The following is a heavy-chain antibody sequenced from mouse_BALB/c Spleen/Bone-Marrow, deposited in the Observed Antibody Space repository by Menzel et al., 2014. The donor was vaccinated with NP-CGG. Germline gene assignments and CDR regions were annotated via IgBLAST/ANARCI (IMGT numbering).Heavy chain of an antibody. J-gene: IGHJ1*01. V-gene: IGHV2-9*02. CDR3: ARDRFDV. CDR2: IWAGGST. Sequence: VKLMESGPGLVAPSQSLSITCTVSGFSLTSYGVHWVRQPPGKGLEWLGVIWAGGSTNYNSALMSRLSISKDNSKSQVFLKMNRLQTDDTAMYYCARDRFDVWGAGTTVTVSS. CDR1: GFSLTSYG.